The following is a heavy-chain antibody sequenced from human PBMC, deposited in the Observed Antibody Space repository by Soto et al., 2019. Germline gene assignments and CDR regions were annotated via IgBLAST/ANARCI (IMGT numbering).Heavy chain of an antibody. V-gene: IGHV1-69*13. CDR3: RFTISRYNAKNSLYLQMNSLRAEDTAVYYCARVKSRYYYDTSDAFDI. CDR2: IIPIFGTA. J-gene: IGHJ3*02. D-gene: IGHD3-10*02. Sequence: GASVKVSCKASGGTFSSYAISWVRQAPGQGLEWMGGIIPIFGTANYAQKFQGRVTITADESTSTANIKQDGSEKYYVDSVKGRFTISRYNAKNSLYLQMNSLRAEDTAVYYCARVKSRYYYDTSDAFDIWGQGTMVTVSS. CDR1: GGTFSSYA.